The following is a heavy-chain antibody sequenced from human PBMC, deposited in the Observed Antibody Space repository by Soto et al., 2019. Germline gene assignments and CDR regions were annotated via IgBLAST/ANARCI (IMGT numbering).Heavy chain of an antibody. Sequence: QVQLMESGGGVVQPGRSLRLSCAASGFTFSTSAMHWVRQAPGKGLEWVAVISFDGSNEYQADSVKGRFTISRDNSKNTVLLQMNSLRGEDTAVYYCTKDQGAGQTPEYFYGLDVWGQGTTVTVSS. CDR1: GFTFSTSA. J-gene: IGHJ6*02. CDR3: TKDQGAGQTPEYFYGLDV. CDR2: ISFDGSNE. V-gene: IGHV3-30-3*01.